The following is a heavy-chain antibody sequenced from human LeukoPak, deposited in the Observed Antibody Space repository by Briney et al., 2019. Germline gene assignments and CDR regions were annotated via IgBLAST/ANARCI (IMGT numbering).Heavy chain of an antibody. J-gene: IGHJ4*02. V-gene: IGHV3-7*01. Sequence: PGGSLRLSCAASGFTFSSYSMNWVRQAPGKGLEWVANIKQDGSEKYYVDSVKGRFTISRDNAKNSLYLQMNSLRAEDTAVYYCARVMGLRYAANDYWGQGTLVTVSS. D-gene: IGHD3-9*01. CDR2: IKQDGSEK. CDR1: GFTFSSYS. CDR3: ARVMGLRYAANDY.